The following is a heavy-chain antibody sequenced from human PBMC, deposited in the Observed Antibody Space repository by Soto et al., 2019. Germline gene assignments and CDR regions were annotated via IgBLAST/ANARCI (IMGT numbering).Heavy chain of an antibody. J-gene: IGHJ4*02. CDR3: AKRKLFWIAAAGYDFDY. V-gene: IGHV3-23*01. D-gene: IGHD6-13*01. Sequence: GGSLRLSCAASGFTFSSYAMSWVRQAPGKGLEWVSAISGSGGSTYYADSVKGRFTISRDNSKNTLYLQMNSLRAEDTAVYYCAKRKLFWIAAAGYDFDYWGQGTLVTVSS. CDR2: ISGSGGST. CDR1: GFTFSSYA.